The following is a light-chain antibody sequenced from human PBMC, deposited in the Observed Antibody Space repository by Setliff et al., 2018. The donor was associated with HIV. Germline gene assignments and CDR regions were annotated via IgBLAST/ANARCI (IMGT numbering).Light chain of an antibody. J-gene: IGKJ2*01. Sequence: DIQLTQSPPLLSASGRDRVTILCRTSAAISDHLAWYQQNPGKAPKLLIFGASTLQSGVPSRFSGSGSGTRFTLTIDSLQPEDFATYYCHQYHAYPYTFGQGTKVDIK. CDR1: AAISDH. CDR3: HQYHAYPYT. CDR2: GAS. V-gene: IGKV1-9*01.